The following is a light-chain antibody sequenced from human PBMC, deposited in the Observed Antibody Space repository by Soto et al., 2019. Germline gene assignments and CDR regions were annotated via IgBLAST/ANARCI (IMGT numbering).Light chain of an antibody. V-gene: IGKV3-20*01. CDR2: GAS. CDR1: QIVRSTY. Sequence: EIVFTLFPGTLSLSPGEGATLSCSASQIVRSTYLAWFQQKPGQAPRLLIYGASTRATGIPDRFSGSGSGTDFTLTISGLEPKDFALYYCQQYDITPPNTYGGGTKVDIK. J-gene: IGKJ4*01. CDR3: QQYDITPPNT.